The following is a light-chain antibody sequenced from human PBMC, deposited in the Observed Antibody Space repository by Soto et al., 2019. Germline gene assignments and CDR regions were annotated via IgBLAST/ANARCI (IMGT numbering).Light chain of an antibody. CDR2: DAS. CDR1: QSVSSY. Sequence: TQSPSSLSLSAGERATLSCRASQSVSSYLAWYQQKPGQAPRLLIYDASNRATGIPARFSGSGSGTDFTLTISSLGPEDFAVYYCQQRSNWPPITFGQGTRLEI. J-gene: IGKJ5*01. CDR3: QQRSNWPPIT. V-gene: IGKV3-11*01.